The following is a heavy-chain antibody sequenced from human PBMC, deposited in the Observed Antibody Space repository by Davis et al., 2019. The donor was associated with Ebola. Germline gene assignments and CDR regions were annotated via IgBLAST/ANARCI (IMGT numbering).Heavy chain of an antibody. V-gene: IGHV4-34*01. D-gene: IGHD6-13*01. Sequence: ESLKISCAASGFTFSSYSMSWIRQPPGKGLEWIGEINHSGSTNYNPSLKSRVTISVDTSKNQFSLKLSSVTAADTAVYYCARGGSSSWYGGYYYGMDVWGQGTTVTVSS. CDR3: ARGGSSSWYGGYYYGMDV. CDR2: INHSGST. J-gene: IGHJ6*02. CDR1: GFTFSSYS.